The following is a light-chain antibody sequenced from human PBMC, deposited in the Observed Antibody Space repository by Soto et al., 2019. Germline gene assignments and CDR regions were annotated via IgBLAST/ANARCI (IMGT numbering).Light chain of an antibody. CDR1: QSISSN. V-gene: IGKV3-15*01. CDR3: QQYNNWPLT. Sequence: EILMTQSPASLSVSPGERVILSCRATQSISSNLAWYQQKPGQAPRLLIYGTSTRATGIPATFSGSGSGTEFTLTITSLQSEDFALYFCQQYNNWPLTFGQGTRLEIK. CDR2: GTS. J-gene: IGKJ5*01.